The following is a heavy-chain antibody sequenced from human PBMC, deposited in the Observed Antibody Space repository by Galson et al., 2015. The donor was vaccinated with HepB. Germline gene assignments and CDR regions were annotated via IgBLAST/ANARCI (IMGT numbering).Heavy chain of an antibody. CDR1: GFTFSSYA. CDR2: ISYDGSNK. CDR3: ARGAREYGMDV. J-gene: IGHJ6*02. Sequence: SLRLSCAASGFTFSSYAMHWVRQAPGKGLEWVAVISYDGSNKYYADSVKGRFTISRDNSKNTLYLQMNSLRAEDTAVYYCARGAREYGMDVWGQGTTVTVSS. V-gene: IGHV3-30-3*01. D-gene: IGHD1-26*01.